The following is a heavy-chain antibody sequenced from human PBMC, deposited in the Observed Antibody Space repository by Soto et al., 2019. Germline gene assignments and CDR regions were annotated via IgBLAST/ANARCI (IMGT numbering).Heavy chain of an antibody. D-gene: IGHD4-17*01. CDR3: AREIIPLTTDWYFDL. J-gene: IGHJ2*01. CDR1: GGSISGGGYY. V-gene: IGHV4-30-4*01. CDR2: TYDSGST. Sequence: QVQLQESGPGLVKPSETLSLTCTVSGGSISGGGYYWSWIRQPPGKGLEWIGYTYDSGSTYYNPSLKRRISISVATSKNQFSLRLPSVTAADTAVYYCAREIIPLTTDWYFDLWGRGTLVTVSS.